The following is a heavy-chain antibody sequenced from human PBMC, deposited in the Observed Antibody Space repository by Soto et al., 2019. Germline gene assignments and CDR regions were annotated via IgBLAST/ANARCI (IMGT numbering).Heavy chain of an antibody. Sequence: PSETLSLTCSFSGGSFSHYYWTWIRQSPGKGLEWIGSIYYSGSTYYNPSLKSRVTISVDRSKNQFSLKMSSVTAADTAVYYCARVQDRWGQGTLVTVSS. CDR1: GGSFSHYY. V-gene: IGHV4-39*07. CDR2: IYYSGST. J-gene: IGHJ5*02. D-gene: IGHD1-1*01. CDR3: ARVQDR.